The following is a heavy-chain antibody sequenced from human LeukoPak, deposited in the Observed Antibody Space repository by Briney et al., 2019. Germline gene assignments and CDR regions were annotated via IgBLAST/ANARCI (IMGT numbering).Heavy chain of an antibody. D-gene: IGHD1-26*01. J-gene: IGHJ4*02. Sequence: GGSLRLSCAASGFTFGDYSMTWIRQAPGKGLEWVSYISGSGSTIYYADSVKGRFTISRDNAKNSLYLQMNSLRAEDTAVYYCAKDIMGATATYFDYWGQGTLVTVSS. V-gene: IGHV3-11*01. CDR1: GFTFGDYS. CDR3: AKDIMGATATYFDY. CDR2: ISGSGSTI.